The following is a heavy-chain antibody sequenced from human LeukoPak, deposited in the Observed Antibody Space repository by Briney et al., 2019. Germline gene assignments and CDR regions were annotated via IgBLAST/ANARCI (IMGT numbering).Heavy chain of an antibody. CDR1: GGSISSYY. Sequence: SETLSLTCTVSGGSISSYYWSWIRQPAGKGLEWIGRIYTSGSTNYNPSLKSRVTMSVDTSKNQLSLKLSSVTAADTAVYYCARDIEVDWNDGGAFDIWGQGTMVTVSS. CDR2: IYTSGST. J-gene: IGHJ3*02. V-gene: IGHV4-4*07. CDR3: ARDIEVDWNDGGAFDI. D-gene: IGHD1-1*01.